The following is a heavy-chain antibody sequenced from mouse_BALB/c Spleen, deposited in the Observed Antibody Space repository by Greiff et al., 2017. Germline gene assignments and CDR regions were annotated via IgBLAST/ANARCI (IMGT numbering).Heavy chain of an antibody. V-gene: IGHV5-17*02. CDR1: GFTFSSFG. CDR2: ISSGSSTI. Sequence: EVQLVESGGGLVQPGGSRKLSCAASGFTFSSFGMHWVRQAPEKGLEWVAYISSGSSTIYYADTVKGRFTISRDNPKNTLFLQMTSLRSEDTAMYYCARCGNPWFAYWGQGTLVTVSA. J-gene: IGHJ3*01. D-gene: IGHD2-1*01. CDR3: ARCGNPWFAY.